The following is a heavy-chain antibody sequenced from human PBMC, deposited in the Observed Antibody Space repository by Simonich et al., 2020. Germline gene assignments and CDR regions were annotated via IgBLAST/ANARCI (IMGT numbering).Heavy chain of an antibody. V-gene: IGHV3-74*01. J-gene: IGHJ3*02. CDR1: GFTFSSYW. Sequence: EVQLVESGGGLVQPGGSLRLSCAASGFTFSSYWMHWVRQAPGKGLGWVSSINSDGSSTSYADSVKGRFTISRDNAKNTLYLQMNSLRAEDTAVYYCARDYSTYDAFDIWGQGTMVTVSS. CDR2: INSDGSST. D-gene: IGHD4-4*01. CDR3: ARDYSTYDAFDI.